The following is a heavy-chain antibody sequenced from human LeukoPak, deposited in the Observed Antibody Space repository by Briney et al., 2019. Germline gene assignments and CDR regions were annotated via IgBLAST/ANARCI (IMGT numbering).Heavy chain of an antibody. J-gene: IGHJ4*02. CDR1: GASISSYY. D-gene: IGHD6-13*01. CDR2: IYYSGST. Sequence: SGTVSLTCAVSGASISSYYWSWIRQPPGKGLEWIGYIYYSGSTNYNPSLKSRVTISVDTSKNQFSLKLNSVTAADTAVYYCARSRSSSWFLFDYWGQGTLVTVSS. V-gene: IGHV4-59*01. CDR3: ARSRSSSWFLFDY.